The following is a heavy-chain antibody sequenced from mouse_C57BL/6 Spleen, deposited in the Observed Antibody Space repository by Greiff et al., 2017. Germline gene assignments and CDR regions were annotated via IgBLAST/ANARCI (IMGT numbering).Heavy chain of an antibody. V-gene: IGHV1-26*01. J-gene: IGHJ3*01. Sequence: VQLQQSGPELVKPGASVKISCKASGYTFTDYYMNWVKQSHGKSLEWIGDINPNNGGTSYNQKFKGKATLTVDKSSSTAYMELRSLTSEDSAVYYCARGIYYYGSSPWFAYWGQGTLVTVSA. CDR1: GYTFTDYY. CDR2: INPNNGGT. CDR3: ARGIYYYGSSPWFAY. D-gene: IGHD1-1*01.